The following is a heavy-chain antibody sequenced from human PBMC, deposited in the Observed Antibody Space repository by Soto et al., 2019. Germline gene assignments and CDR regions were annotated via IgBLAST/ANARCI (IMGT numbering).Heavy chain of an antibody. CDR2: INHSGST. CDR1: GGSFSCYY. D-gene: IGHD6-19*01. V-gene: IGHV4-34*01. J-gene: IGHJ6*02. CDR3: ARVIAVAGVYYYGMDV. Sequence: PSETLSLTCAVYGGSFSCYYWSWIRQPPGKGLEWIGEINHSGSTNYNPSLKSRVTISVDTSKNQFSLKLSSVTAADTAVYYCARVIAVAGVYYYGMDVWGQGTTVTVSS.